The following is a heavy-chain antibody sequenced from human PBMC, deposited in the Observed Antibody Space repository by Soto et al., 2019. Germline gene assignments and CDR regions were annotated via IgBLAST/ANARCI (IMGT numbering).Heavy chain of an antibody. CDR1: GGSVSSGSYY. CDR3: AREPTTVTNYYYYALDV. CDR2: ISYSGST. D-gene: IGHD4-17*01. Sequence: PSXTLSLTCTVSGGSVSSGSYYWSWIRQPPGKGLELIGYISYSGSTNYNPSLKSRVTISVDTSKNQFSLKLSSVTAADTAVYYCAREPTTVTNYYYYALDVWGQGTTVTVSS. J-gene: IGHJ6*02. V-gene: IGHV4-61*01.